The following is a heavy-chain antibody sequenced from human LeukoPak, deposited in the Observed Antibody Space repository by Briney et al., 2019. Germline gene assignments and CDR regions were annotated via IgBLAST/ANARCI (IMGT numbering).Heavy chain of an antibody. CDR2: IRYDGSNK. CDR1: GFTFSSYG. D-gene: IGHD1-26*01. J-gene: IGHJ4*02. V-gene: IGHV3-30*02. Sequence: GGSLRLSCAASGFTFSSYGMHWVRQAPGKGLEWVAFIRYDGSNKYYADSVKGRFTISRDNAKNSLYLQMNSLRAEDTAVYYCARVVGVTDYWGQGTLVTVSS. CDR3: ARVVGVTDY.